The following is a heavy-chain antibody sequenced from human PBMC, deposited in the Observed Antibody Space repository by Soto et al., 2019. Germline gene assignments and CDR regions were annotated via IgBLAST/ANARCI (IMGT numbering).Heavy chain of an antibody. D-gene: IGHD1-20*01. CDR3: ERGISGNPDYFDP. J-gene: IGHJ5*02. V-gene: IGHV1-2*04. Sequence: GXSVKVACKASGYPFTGDFLHWVRQAPGQGLEWMGWINPNSGGTKYAQKFQGWVTMTRDTSITTAYMELYRLTSDDTDVYYCERGISGNPDYFDPWGQGTLVTVSS. CDR1: GYPFTGDF. CDR2: INPNSGGT.